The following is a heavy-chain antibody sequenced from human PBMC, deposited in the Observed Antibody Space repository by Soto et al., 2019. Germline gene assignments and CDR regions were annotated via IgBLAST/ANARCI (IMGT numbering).Heavy chain of an antibody. CDR2: ISGHNGNT. CDR1: GYTFTRYG. J-gene: IGHJ3*02. V-gene: IGHV1-18*04. Sequence: QGQLVQSGGEVKKPGASVKVSCKASGYTFTRYGISWVRQAPGQGLEWMGWISGHNGNTIYAQKLQGRVTLTIDTSTSTAYMELRSLRSDDTAXXXXXREGILGPYDAFDMWGLGTMVTVSS. CDR3: XREGILGPYDAFDM. D-gene: IGHD3-3*01.